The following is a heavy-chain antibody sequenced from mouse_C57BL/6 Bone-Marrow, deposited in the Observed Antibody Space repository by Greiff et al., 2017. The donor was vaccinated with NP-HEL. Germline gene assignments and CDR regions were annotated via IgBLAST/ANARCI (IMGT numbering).Heavy chain of an antibody. CDR3: TTGLLWPRFAY. D-gene: IGHD2-10*01. J-gene: IGHJ3*01. CDR2: IDPENGDT. Sequence: VQLQQSGAELVRPGASVTLSCTASGFNIKDDYMHWVKQRPEQGLEWIGWIDPENGDTEYASKFQGKATITADTSSNTAYLQLSSLTSEDTAVYYCTTGLLWPRFAYWGQGTLVTVSA. CDR1: GFNIKDDY. V-gene: IGHV14-4*01.